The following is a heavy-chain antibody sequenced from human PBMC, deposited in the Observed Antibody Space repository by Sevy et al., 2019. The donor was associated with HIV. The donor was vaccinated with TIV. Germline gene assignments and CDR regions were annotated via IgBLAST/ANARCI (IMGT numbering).Heavy chain of an antibody. CDR3: ARGTGIRSLYYFAY. Sequence: GGSLILSCEVPGFTFNSYSFNWVRQAPGKGLEWITYISTSSDITYYEESVQGRFTISRDNVKNSLYLQMNSLRVEDTAIYYCARGTGIRSLYYFAYWGQGTLVTVSS. J-gene: IGHJ4*02. CDR2: ISTSSDIT. V-gene: IGHV3-48*01. CDR1: GFTFNSYS. D-gene: IGHD1-1*01.